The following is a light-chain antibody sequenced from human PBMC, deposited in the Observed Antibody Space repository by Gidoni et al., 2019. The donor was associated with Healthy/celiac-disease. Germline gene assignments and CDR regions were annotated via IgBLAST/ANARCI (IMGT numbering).Light chain of an antibody. V-gene: IGKV1D-8*01. J-gene: IGKJ1*01. CDR3: QQYYSFPWT. Sequence: VLWMTQSPSLLSASTGDRVTISCRMSQGIRSYLVCYQKKPGKVPELMIYAASPLQSGVPSRFSGSGSGTDFTLPICCLQSEDFATYYFQQYYSFPWTFGPGTKVEIK. CDR2: AAS. CDR1: QGIRSY.